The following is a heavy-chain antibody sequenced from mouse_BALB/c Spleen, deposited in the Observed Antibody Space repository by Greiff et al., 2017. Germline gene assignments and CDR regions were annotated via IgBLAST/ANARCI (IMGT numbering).Heavy chain of an antibody. V-gene: IGHV3-2*02. D-gene: IGHD2-3*01. CDR3: ARGYYPFAY. Sequence: EVQLQESGPGLVKPSQSLSLTCTVTGYSITSDYAWNWIRQFPGNKLEWMGYISYSGSTSYNPSLKSRISITRDTSKNQFFLQLNSVTTEDTATYYCARGYYPFAYWGQGTLVTVSA. J-gene: IGHJ3*01. CDR1: GYSITSDYA. CDR2: ISYSGST.